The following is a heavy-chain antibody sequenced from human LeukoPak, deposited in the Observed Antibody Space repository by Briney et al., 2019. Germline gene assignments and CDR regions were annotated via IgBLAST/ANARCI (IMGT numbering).Heavy chain of an antibody. V-gene: IGHV4-59*01. Sequence: SETLSLTCSVSGGFNTHYHWSWIRQPPGKGLEWIGYFYHSGSTNYNPSLKSRVTISVDTSKNHFSLKLSSVTAADTAVYYCARGQWLPVFDFWGQGTLVTVSS. D-gene: IGHD3-22*01. J-gene: IGHJ4*02. CDR2: FYHSGST. CDR3: ARGQWLPVFDF. CDR1: GGFNTHYH.